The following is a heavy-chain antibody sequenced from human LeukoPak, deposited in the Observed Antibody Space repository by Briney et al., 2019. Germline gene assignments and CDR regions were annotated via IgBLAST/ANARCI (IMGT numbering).Heavy chain of an antibody. CDR1: GGTFSSYA. CDR3: ARVVPGSSSTYYYYYYMDV. Sequence: SVKVSCKASGGTFSSYAISWVRQAPGQGLEWMGGIIPIFGTANYAQKFQGRVTITTDESTSTAYMKLSSLRSEDTAVYYCARVVPGSSSTYYYYYYMDVWGKGTTVTVSS. D-gene: IGHD6-6*01. CDR2: IIPIFGTA. J-gene: IGHJ6*03. V-gene: IGHV1-69*05.